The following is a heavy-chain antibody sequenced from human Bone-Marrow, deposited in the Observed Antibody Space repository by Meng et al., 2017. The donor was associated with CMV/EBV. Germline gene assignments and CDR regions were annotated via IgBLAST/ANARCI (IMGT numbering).Heavy chain of an antibody. J-gene: IGHJ6*02. CDR1: GYTFTTYD. D-gene: IGHD2-15*01. CDR2: MNPNSGNT. CDR3: ARTRIEVEPDGTKIKYYNYGMDV. V-gene: IGHV1-8*01. Sequence: ASVKVSCKASGYTFTTYDINWVRQATGQGLEWMGWMNPNSGNTGYAQKFQGRVTMTRVTSISTAYMELSSLTSDDTAVYYCARTRIEVEPDGTKIKYYNYGMDVWGQGNTVNVSS.